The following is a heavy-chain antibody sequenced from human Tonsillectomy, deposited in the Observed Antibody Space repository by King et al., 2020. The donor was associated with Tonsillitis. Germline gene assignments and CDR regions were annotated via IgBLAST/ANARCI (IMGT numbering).Heavy chain of an antibody. V-gene: IGHV3-48*01. CDR1: GFTFTDYS. D-gene: IGHD2-2*01. CDR2: ISSSGTTI. Sequence: QLVQSGGDLIQPGGSLRLSCAASGFTFTDYSMIWVRQAPGKGLEWVSHISSSGTTIYYADSVKGRFTISRDNAKNSLYLQLNSLRAEDTAVYFCAREDRYCSSNTCYEVPNYFDYWGQGTLVAVSS. CDR3: AREDRYCSSNTCYEVPNYFDY. J-gene: IGHJ4*02.